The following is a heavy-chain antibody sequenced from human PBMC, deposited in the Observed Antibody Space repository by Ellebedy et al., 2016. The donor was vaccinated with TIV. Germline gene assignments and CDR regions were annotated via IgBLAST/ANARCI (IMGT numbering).Heavy chain of an antibody. J-gene: IGHJ6*02. D-gene: IGHD1-26*01. CDR3: AKDWEANV. V-gene: IGHV3-23*01. CDR1: GFTFSDCA. Sequence: PGGSLRLSCAASGFTFSDCAMTWVRKAPGKGLGWVSGIIRSGDYNSYADSVKGRFTIPRDNSQNTVSLQMNSLRAEDTAVYYCAKDWEANVWGQGITVTV. CDR2: IIRSGDYN.